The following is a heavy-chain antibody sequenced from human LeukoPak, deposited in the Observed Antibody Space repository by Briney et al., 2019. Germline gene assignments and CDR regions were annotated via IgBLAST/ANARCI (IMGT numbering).Heavy chain of an antibody. V-gene: IGHV3-48*02. J-gene: IGHJ4*02. CDR1: GFTFSSYS. Sequence: GGSLRLSCAASGFTFSSYSMNWVRQAPGRGLEWVSYISGSGTTIYYADSVKGRFTISRDNAKNSLFLEMNSLRDEDTAVYYCTRDPDALDYWGQGTLVTVSS. CDR3: TRDPDALDY. CDR2: ISGSGTTI.